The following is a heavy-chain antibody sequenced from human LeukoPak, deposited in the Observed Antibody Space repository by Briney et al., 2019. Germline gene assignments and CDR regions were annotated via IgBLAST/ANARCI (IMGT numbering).Heavy chain of an antibody. J-gene: IGHJ4*02. CDR1: GYTFNGYY. V-gene: IGHV1-2*02. CDR2: INPNSGVT. D-gene: IGHD1-26*01. Sequence: ASVKVSCKTSGYTFNGYYLHWVRQAPGQGLEWMGCINPNSGVTSSAQKFQGRVTMTTDTSITGGYMGLNNLKSDDTAVYYCAWGLVGAKRSFDFWGQGTLVTVSS. CDR3: AWGLVGAKRSFDF.